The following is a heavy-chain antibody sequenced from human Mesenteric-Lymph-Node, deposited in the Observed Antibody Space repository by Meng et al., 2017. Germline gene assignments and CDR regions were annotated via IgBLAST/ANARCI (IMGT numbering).Heavy chain of an antibody. V-gene: IGHV4-34*01. D-gene: IGHD3-10*01. CDR2: ITHTGST. J-gene: IGHJ4*02. Sequence: GSLRLSCAVYGGSFSGFYWTWIRQPPGKGLEWIGEITHTGSTTYNPSLRSRVTISVDTSKNQFSLKLSSVTAADTAVYYCASVNYYGSGSYYNPYCFDYWGQGTLVTVSS. CDR3: ASVNYYGSGSYYNPYCFDY. CDR1: GGSFSGFY.